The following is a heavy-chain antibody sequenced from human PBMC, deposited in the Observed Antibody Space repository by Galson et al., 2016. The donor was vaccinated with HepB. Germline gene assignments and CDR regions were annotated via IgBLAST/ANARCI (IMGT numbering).Heavy chain of an antibody. CDR1: GYTFTNYG. CDR3: ARDLENYDFWSGYYKCLDY. Sequence: SVTVSCKASGYTFTNYGINWVRQAPGQGLEWMGWISAYNGNTVYAQKLQGRVTMTTDTSTSTAYMELRSLRSDDTAVYYCARDLENYDFWSGYYKCLDYWGQGTLVTVSS. D-gene: IGHD3-3*01. V-gene: IGHV1-18*01. CDR2: ISAYNGNT. J-gene: IGHJ4*02.